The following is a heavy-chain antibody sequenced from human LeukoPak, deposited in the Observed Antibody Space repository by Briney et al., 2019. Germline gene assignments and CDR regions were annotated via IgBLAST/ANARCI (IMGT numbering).Heavy chain of an antibody. CDR1: GFTFSSYA. CDR3: ARGGLGGTIISPGYFDH. Sequence: GGSLRLSCAASGFTFSSYAIHWVRQAPGKGLEWVAFISYDGTVKSFADSVKGRFTISRDNPKNTLYVQINSLRPEDTAVYYCARGGLGGTIISPGYFDHWGQGALVTVSS. V-gene: IGHV3-30-3*01. J-gene: IGHJ4*02. D-gene: IGHD3-10*01. CDR2: ISYDGTVK.